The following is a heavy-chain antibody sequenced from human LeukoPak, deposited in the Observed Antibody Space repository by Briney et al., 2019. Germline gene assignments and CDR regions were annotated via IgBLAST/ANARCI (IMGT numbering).Heavy chain of an antibody. CDR1: GFTLSNYW. Sequence: PGGSLRLSCAASGFTLSNYWMHRVRQLPGKGLVWVSRIKTDGSITTYADSVKGRFTISRDNSKNTLFLQLNSLRVEDTAVYYCAKRADYYDSSRALYDAFDLWGQGTMVTVSS. V-gene: IGHV3-74*03. D-gene: IGHD3-16*01. CDR3: AKRADYYDSSRALYDAFDL. CDR2: IKTDGSIT. J-gene: IGHJ3*01.